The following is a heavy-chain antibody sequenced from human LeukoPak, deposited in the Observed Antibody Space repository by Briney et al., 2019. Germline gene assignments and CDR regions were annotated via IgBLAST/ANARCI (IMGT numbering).Heavy chain of an antibody. CDR3: ARGRGDGYNSLYFDY. CDR2: INHSGST. J-gene: IGHJ4*02. Sequence: SETLSLTCAVYGGSFSGYYWSWIRQPPGKGLEWIGEINHSGSTNYNPSLKSRVTISVDTSKNQFSLKLSSVTAADTAVYYCARGRGDGYNSLYFDYWGQGTLVTVSS. D-gene: IGHD5-24*01. CDR1: GGSFSGYY. V-gene: IGHV4-34*01.